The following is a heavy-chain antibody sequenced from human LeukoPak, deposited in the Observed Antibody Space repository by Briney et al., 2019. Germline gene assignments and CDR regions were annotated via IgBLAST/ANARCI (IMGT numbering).Heavy chain of an antibody. D-gene: IGHD6-6*01. CDR1: GFTFSSYS. CDR3: ARDLSFRRLVSYSSSSLPLGY. J-gene: IGHJ4*02. V-gene: IGHV3-21*01. Sequence: PRGSLRLSCAASGFTFSSYSMNWVRQAPGKGLEWVSSISSSSSYIYYADSVKGRFTISRDNAKNSLYLQMNSLRAEDTAVYYCARDLSFRRLVSYSSSSLPLGYWGQGTLVTVSS. CDR2: ISSSSSYI.